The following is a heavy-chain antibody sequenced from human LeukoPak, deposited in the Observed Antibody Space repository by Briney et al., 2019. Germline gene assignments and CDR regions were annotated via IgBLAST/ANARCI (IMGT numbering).Heavy chain of an antibody. CDR1: GGSISSGDYY. CDR2: IYYSGST. D-gene: IGHD3-22*01. Sequence: ASQTLSLTCTVSGGSISSGDYYWSWIRQPPGEGLEWIGYIYYSGSTYYNPSLKSRVTISVDTSKNQFSLKLSSVTAADTAVYYCARGDYYDSSGYYPFDYWGQGTLVTVSS. J-gene: IGHJ4*02. V-gene: IGHV4-30-4*01. CDR3: ARGDYYDSSGYYPFDY.